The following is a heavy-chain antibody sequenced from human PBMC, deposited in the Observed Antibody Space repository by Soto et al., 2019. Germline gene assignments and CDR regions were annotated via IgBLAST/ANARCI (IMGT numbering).Heavy chain of an antibody. CDR2: ISGGGGST. V-gene: IGHV3-23*01. CDR1: GLTFNSYA. CDR3: AKDAYGDYADRPSYFDY. Sequence: EVQLLESGGGLVQRGGSLRVSCVASGLTFNSYALSWVRQGPGKGLEWISTISGGGGSTYYADSVKGRFTTSRDNSKNTLYLQMNSLRADATAVYYCAKDAYGDYADRPSYFDYWGQGTLVTVSS. J-gene: IGHJ4*02. D-gene: IGHD4-17*01.